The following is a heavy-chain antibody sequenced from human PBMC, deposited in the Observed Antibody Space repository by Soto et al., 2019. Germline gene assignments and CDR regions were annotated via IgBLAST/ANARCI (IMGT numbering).Heavy chain of an antibody. CDR1: GYTFTSYD. D-gene: IGHD1-7*01. V-gene: IGHV1-8*01. J-gene: IGHJ5*02. CDR2: MNPNSGST. Sequence: ASVKVSCKASGYTFTSYDINWVRQATGQGLEWMGWMNPNSGSTGYAQKFQGRVTMTRNTSISTAYMELSSLRSEDTAVYYCATEVDNWNYPTRSFDPWGQGTLVTVSS. CDR3: ATEVDNWNYPTRSFDP.